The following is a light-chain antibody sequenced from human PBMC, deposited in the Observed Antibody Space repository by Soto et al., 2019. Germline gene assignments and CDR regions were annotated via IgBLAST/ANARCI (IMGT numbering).Light chain of an antibody. V-gene: IGKV4-1*01. CDR2: WAS. J-gene: IGKJ2*01. Sequence: DIVMTQSPDSLAVSLGERATINCTSSLSVLYSSNNKNYLAWYQQKPGQPPKLLIYWASTRESGVPDRFSGSGSGTDFTLTTSSLQAEDVAVYYCQQYYSTPPYTFGQGTKLEIK. CDR3: QQYYSTPPYT. CDR1: LSVLYSSNNKNY.